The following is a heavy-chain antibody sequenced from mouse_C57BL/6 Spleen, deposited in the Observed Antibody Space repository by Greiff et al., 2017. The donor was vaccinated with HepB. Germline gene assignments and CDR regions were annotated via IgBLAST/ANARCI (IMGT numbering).Heavy chain of an antibody. J-gene: IGHJ4*01. CDR3: AREGPIRGGMDY. Sequence: VQLQQSGAELVRPGTSVKMSCKASGYTFTNYWIGWAKQRPGHGLEWIGDIYPGGGYTNYNEKFKGKATLTADKSTSTAYMQFSSLTSEDSAIYYCAREGPIRGGMDYWGQGTSVTVSS. CDR2: IYPGGGYT. V-gene: IGHV1-63*01. CDR1: GYTFTNYW. D-gene: IGHD2-12*01.